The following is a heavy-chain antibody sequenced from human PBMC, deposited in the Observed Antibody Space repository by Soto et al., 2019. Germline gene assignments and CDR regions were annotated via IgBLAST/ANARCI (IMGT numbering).Heavy chain of an antibody. V-gene: IGHV4-59*01. CDR3: ARVGLDQDWGWYFDL. CDR2: IYYSGST. Sequence: QVQLQESGPGLVKPSETLSLTCTVSGGSISSYYWSWIRQPPGKGLEWIGYIYYSGSTNYNPSLKSRFTISVDTSKNQFSLKLSSVTAADTAVYYCARVGLDQDWGWYFDLWGRGTLVTVSS. J-gene: IGHJ2*01. CDR1: GGSISSYY. D-gene: IGHD3-3*01.